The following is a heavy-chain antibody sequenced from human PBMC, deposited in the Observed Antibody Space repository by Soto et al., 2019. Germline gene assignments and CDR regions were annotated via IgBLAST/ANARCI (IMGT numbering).Heavy chain of an antibody. Sequence: ASVKISCKTSGYTFTGYYMQWVRQAPGQGLEWMGWINPNSGGTNYAQKFQGRVTMTRDTSISTAYMELSRLRSDDTAVYYCAREKYCSGGSCYSAFDIWGQGTMVTVSS. D-gene: IGHD2-15*01. CDR1: GYTFTGYY. CDR3: AREKYCSGGSCYSAFDI. CDR2: INPNSGGT. J-gene: IGHJ3*02. V-gene: IGHV1-2*02.